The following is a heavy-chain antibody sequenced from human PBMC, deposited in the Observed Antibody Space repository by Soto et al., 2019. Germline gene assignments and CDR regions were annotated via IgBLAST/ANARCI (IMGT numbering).Heavy chain of an antibody. Sequence: SETLSLTCSVSGASIRSTDYYWSWIRQAPGKGLEWIGYVYYTGSTYYNPSLMSRLTISVDTSKNQFSLKLTSVTAAETAVYYCVRTAREGAVAPHWFDRWGQGTQVTVSS. CDR3: VRTAREGAVAPHWFDR. D-gene: IGHD2-21*02. CDR2: VYYTGST. CDR1: GASIRSTDYY. J-gene: IGHJ5*02. V-gene: IGHV4-30-4*01.